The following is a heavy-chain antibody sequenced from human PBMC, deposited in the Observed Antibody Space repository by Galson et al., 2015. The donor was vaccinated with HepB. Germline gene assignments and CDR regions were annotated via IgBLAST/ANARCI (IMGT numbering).Heavy chain of an antibody. D-gene: IGHD6-6*01. V-gene: IGHV3-30*18. CDR2: ISYDGSNK. Sequence: SLRLSCAASGFTFSSYGMHWVRQAPGKGLEWVAVISYDGSNKYYADSVKGRFTISRDNSKNTLYLQMNSLRAEDTAVYYCAKSTIAARIIDYWGQGTLVTVSS. CDR1: GFTFSSYG. J-gene: IGHJ4*02. CDR3: AKSTIAARIIDY.